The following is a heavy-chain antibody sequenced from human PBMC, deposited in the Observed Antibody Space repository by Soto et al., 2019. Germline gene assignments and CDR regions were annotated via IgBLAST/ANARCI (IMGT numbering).Heavy chain of an antibody. CDR1: GGSISSYY. J-gene: IGHJ3*02. CDR3: ASYGGGQTDAFDI. V-gene: IGHV4-59*01. CDR2: IYYSGST. D-gene: IGHD2-15*01. Sequence: PSETLSLSCTVSGGSISSYYWSWIRQPPGKGLEWIGYIYYSGSTNYNPSLKSRVTISVDTSKNQFSLKLSSVTAADTAVYYCASYGGGQTDAFDIWGQGTMVTVSS.